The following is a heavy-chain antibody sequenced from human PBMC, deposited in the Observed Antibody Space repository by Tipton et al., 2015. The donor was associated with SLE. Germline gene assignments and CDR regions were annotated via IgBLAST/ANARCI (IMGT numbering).Heavy chain of an antibody. CDR2: ISGSGGST. CDR1: GFTFSSYA. Sequence: GSLRLSCAASGFTFSSYAMSWVRQAPGKGLEWVSAISGSGGSTYYADSVKGRFTISRDNSKNTLYLQMNSLRAEDTAVYYCAKGGERQWLVSGFHYWGQGTLVTVSS. D-gene: IGHD6-19*01. V-gene: IGHV3-23*01. CDR3: AKGGERQWLVSGFHY. J-gene: IGHJ4*02.